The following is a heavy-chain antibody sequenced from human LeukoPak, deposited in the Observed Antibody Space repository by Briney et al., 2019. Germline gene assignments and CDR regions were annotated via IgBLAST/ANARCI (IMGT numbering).Heavy chain of an antibody. Sequence: GASVKVSCKAPGYTFTSYYMHWVRQAPGQGLEWMGIINPSGGSTSYAQKFQGRVTMTRDTSTSTVYMELSSLRSEDTAVYYCARDLEAVTSPYWGQGTLVTVSS. CDR1: GYTFTSYY. D-gene: IGHD3-3*01. CDR3: ARDLEAVTSPY. J-gene: IGHJ4*02. CDR2: INPSGGST. V-gene: IGHV1-46*01.